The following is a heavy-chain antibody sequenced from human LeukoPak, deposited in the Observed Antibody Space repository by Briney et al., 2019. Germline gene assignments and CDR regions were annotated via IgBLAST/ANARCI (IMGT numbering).Heavy chain of an antibody. CDR3: ARDLSGYSYGYIDY. D-gene: IGHD5-18*01. CDR1: GGSISSGSYY. V-gene: IGHV4-61*02. Sequence: SETLSLTCTVSGGSISSGSYYWSWIRQPAGKGLEWIGRIYTSGSTNYNPSLKSRVTISVDTSKNQFSLKLSSVTAADTAVYYCARDLSGYSYGYIDYWGQGTLVTVSS. CDR2: IYTSGST. J-gene: IGHJ4*02.